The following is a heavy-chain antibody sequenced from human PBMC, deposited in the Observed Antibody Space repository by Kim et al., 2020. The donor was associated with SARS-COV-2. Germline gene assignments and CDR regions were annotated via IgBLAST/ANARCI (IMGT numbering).Heavy chain of an antibody. CDR1: GFTFSSYA. CDR3: ARDRLPYPHKPEGWFDP. Sequence: GGSLRLSCAASGFTFSSYAMHWVRQAPGKGLEWVAVISYDGSNKYYADSVKGRFTISRDNSKNTLYLQMNSLRAEDTAVYYCARDRLPYPHKPEGWFDPWGQGTLVTVSS. V-gene: IGHV3-30*04. D-gene: IGHD6-25*01. CDR2: ISYDGSNK. J-gene: IGHJ5*02.